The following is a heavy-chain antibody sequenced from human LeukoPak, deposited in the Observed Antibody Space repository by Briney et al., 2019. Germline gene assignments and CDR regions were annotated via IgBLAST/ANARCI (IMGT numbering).Heavy chain of an antibody. CDR2: INTNTGNP. J-gene: IGHJ4*02. CDR3: ARGGGSPGLYRNPGIAAAKDY. V-gene: IGHV7-4-1*02. D-gene: IGHD6-13*01. Sequence: ASVKVSCKASGYTFTSYAMNWVRQAPGQGLEWMGWINTNTGNPTYAQGSTGRFVFSLDTSVSTAYLQISSLKAEDTAVYYCARGGGSPGLYRNPGIAAAKDYWGQGTLVTVSS. CDR1: GYTFTSYA.